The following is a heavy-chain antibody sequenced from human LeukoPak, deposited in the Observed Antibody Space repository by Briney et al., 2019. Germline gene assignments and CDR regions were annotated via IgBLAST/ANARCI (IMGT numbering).Heavy chain of an antibody. D-gene: IGHD2-2*01. Sequence: SETLSLTCTVSGGSISSSSYYWGWIRQPPGKGLEWIGSIYYSGSTYYNPSLKSRVTISVDTSKNQFSLKLSSVTAADTAVYYCARDFIVVVPGPYYYYYGMDVWGQGTTVTVSS. CDR3: ARDFIVVVPGPYYYYYGMDV. CDR1: GGSISSSSYY. V-gene: IGHV4-39*07. J-gene: IGHJ6*02. CDR2: IYYSGST.